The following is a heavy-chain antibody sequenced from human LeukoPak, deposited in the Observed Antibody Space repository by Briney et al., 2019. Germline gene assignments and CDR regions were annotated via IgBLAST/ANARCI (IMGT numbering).Heavy chain of an antibody. CDR1: GGSVASDNYF. Sequence: SETLSLTCTVSGGSVASDNYFWSWIRQHPEKGLEWIGYIFYSGTAYYNPSLKSRVTISVDTSKNQFSLKLNSVIAADTAVYYCAREVNEPASTDAFDIWGQGTMVTVSS. J-gene: IGHJ3*02. D-gene: IGHD1-14*01. CDR2: IFYSGTA. V-gene: IGHV4-31*03. CDR3: AREVNEPASTDAFDI.